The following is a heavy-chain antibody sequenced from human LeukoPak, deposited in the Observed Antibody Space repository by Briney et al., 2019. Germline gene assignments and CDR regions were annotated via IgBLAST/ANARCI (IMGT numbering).Heavy chain of an antibody. Sequence: ASVKVSCKASGGTFSSFAISWVRQAPGQGLEWVGRIIPIFGTANYAQKFQGRVTITTDESTSTAYMELSSLRSEDTAVYYCARGGYSYGYGFPDLDYWGQGTLVTVSS. CDR1: GGTFSSFA. J-gene: IGHJ4*02. V-gene: IGHV1-69*05. CDR3: ARGGYSYGYGFPDLDY. D-gene: IGHD5-18*01. CDR2: IIPIFGTA.